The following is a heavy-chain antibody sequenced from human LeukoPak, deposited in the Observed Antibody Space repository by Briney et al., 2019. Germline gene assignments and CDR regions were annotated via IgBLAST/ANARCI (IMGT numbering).Heavy chain of an antibody. D-gene: IGHD5-12*01. CDR2: ISYDGSNK. V-gene: IGHV3-30*18. CDR1: GFTFSSYG. Sequence: PGGSLRLSCAASGFTFSSYGMHWVRQAPGKGLEWVAVISYDGSNKYYADSVKGRFTISRDNSKNTLYLQMNSLRAEDTAVYYCAKGGSYFGDWGQGTLVTVSS. J-gene: IGHJ4*02. CDR3: AKGGSYFGD.